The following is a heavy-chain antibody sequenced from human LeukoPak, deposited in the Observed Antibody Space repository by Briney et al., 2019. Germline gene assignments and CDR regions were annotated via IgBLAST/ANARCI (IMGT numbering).Heavy chain of an antibody. V-gene: IGHV3-23*01. Sequence: PGGSLRLSCAASGFTFSSYAMSWVRQAPGKGLEWVSGISGSGVSTYYADSVKGRFTISRDNSKKTLYLQMNSLRAEDTAVYYCANNYYYDSSGYFGYWGQGTLVTVSS. J-gene: IGHJ4*02. CDR1: GFTFSSYA. CDR3: ANNYYYDSSGYFGY. D-gene: IGHD3-22*01. CDR2: ISGSGVST.